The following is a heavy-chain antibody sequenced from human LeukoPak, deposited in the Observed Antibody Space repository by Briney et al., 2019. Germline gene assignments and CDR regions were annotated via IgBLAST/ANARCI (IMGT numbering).Heavy chain of an antibody. CDR1: GGTFSSYA. CDR2: IIPTFGIA. J-gene: IGHJ6*02. Sequence: GASVKVSCKASGGTFSSYAISWVRQAPGQGLEWMGRIIPTFGIANYAQKFQGRVTITADKSTSTAYMELSSLRSEDTAVYYCAMGLAAAGNHYYYGMDVWGQGTTVTVSS. V-gene: IGHV1-69*04. D-gene: IGHD6-13*01. CDR3: AMGLAAAGNHYYYGMDV.